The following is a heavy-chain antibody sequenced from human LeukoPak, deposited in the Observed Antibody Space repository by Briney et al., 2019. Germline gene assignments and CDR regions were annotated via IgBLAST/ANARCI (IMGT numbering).Heavy chain of an antibody. D-gene: IGHD3-10*01. J-gene: IGHJ3*02. V-gene: IGHV4-61*02. CDR3: ARERAGEGALDI. CDR2: IYTGGTT. Sequence: PSQTLSLTCTVSGNSVSSGPYFWSWVRQPAGKGLEWIGRIYTGGTTYYNPSLESRLTISADTSKNQFSLKLSSVTAADTALYYCARERAGEGALDIWGQGTMVTVSS. CDR1: GNSVSSGPYF.